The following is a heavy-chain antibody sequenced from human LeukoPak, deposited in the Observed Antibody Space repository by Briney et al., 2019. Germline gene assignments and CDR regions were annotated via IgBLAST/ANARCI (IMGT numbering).Heavy chain of an antibody. Sequence: GASVKVSCKASGGTFSSYAISWVRQAPGQGLEWMGGIIPIFGTANYAQKFQGRVTITADEPTSTVYMELSSLRSEDTAVYYCAREVLMVYAFYYYYGMDVWGQGTTVTVSS. CDR1: GGTFSSYA. D-gene: IGHD2-8*01. V-gene: IGHV1-69*13. J-gene: IGHJ6*02. CDR2: IIPIFGTA. CDR3: AREVLMVYAFYYYYGMDV.